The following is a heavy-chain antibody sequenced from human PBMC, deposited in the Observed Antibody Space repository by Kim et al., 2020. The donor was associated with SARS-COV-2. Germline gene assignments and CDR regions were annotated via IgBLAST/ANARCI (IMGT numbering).Heavy chain of an antibody. CDR2: IISEAAGGTA. D-gene: IGHD2-21*01. V-gene: IGHV3-15*01. CDR1: GLTFSNAR. Sequence: GGSLRLSCAASGLTFSNARMHWVRQAPGKGPEWVGRIISEAAGGTADYAAPGNDRSTITRDDTKDTLYLQMNSLNTADTAVYYCMHQDRFAPAVDYWGQGTLLTVSS. CDR3: MHQDRFAPAVDY. J-gene: IGHJ4*02.